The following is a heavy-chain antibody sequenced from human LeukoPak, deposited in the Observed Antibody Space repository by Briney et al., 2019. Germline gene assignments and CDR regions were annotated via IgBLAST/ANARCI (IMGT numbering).Heavy chain of an antibody. V-gene: IGHV1-8*02. D-gene: IGHD1-26*01. CDR2: MNPNSGNT. Sequence: GASVKVSCKAPGYTFISYSMHWVRQATGQGLEWMGWMNPNSGNTGYAQKFQGRVTMTRNTSIGTAYMDLSSLRSEDTAVYYCARVRGSYYDYWGQGTLVTVSS. J-gene: IGHJ4*02. CDR3: ARVRGSYYDY. CDR1: GYTFISYS.